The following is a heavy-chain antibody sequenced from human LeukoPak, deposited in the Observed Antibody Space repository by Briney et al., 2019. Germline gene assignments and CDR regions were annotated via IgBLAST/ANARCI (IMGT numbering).Heavy chain of an antibody. CDR3: ARDTKYAFDN. CDR2: IGISSGNT. V-gene: IGHV3-48*01. Sequence: SGGSLRLSCAASGFTFSSYSMNWVRQAPGKGLEGFSYIGISSGNTKYADSVKGRFTISGDKAKNSVYLQKNSLRVEDTAVYYCARDTKYAFDNWGQGTLVTVSS. J-gene: IGHJ4*02. D-gene: IGHD2-2*01. CDR1: GFTFSSYS.